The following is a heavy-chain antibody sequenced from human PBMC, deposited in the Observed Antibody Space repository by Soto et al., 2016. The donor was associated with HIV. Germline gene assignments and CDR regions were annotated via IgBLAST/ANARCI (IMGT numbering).Heavy chain of an antibody. Sequence: QVQLQQWGAGLLKPSETLSLKCAVYGGSFSGHYWSWIRQFPGQGLEWIGEITHFGRTNYNPSLKGRVSLSVDTSKNQFSLKMDSVTAADTAVYYCVRPTTMTSDAFDIWGQGHWSPSLQ. V-gene: IGHV4-34*02. CDR2: ITHFGRT. CDR1: GGSFSGHY. CDR3: VRPTTMTSDAFDI. D-gene: IGHD2-2*01. J-gene: IGHJ3*02.